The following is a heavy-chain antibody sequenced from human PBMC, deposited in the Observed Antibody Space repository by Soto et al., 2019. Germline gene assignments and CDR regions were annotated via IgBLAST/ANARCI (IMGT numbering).Heavy chain of an antibody. D-gene: IGHD3-22*01. J-gene: IGHJ3*02. V-gene: IGHV4-31*03. CDR1: LGSMSSGGDY. CDR3: AREYYYDSSGLELTIDAFDI. Sequence: TLSLTCTVSLGSMSSGGDYWSWIRQHPGKGREWIGYIYYSGSTYYNPSLKSRVTISVDTSKNQFSLKLSSVTAADTAVYYCAREYYYDSSGLELTIDAFDIWGQGTMVTVSS. CDR2: IYYSGST.